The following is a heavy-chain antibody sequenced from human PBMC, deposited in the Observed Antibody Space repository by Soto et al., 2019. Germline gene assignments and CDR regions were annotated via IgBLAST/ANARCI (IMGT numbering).Heavy chain of an antibody. J-gene: IGHJ4*02. CDR2: IYPGDSDT. CDR1: GYSFTSYW. Sequence: GESLKISCKGSGYSFTSYWIGWVRQMPGKGLEWMGIIYPGDSDTRYSPSFQGQVTISADKSISTAYLQWSSLKASDTAMYYCARHRTYYDFWSGTHSDYWGQGTLVTVSS. CDR3: ARHRTYYDFWSGTHSDY. V-gene: IGHV5-51*01. D-gene: IGHD3-3*01.